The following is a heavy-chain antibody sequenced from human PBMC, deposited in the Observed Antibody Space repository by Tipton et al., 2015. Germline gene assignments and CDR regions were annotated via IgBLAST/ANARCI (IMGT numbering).Heavy chain of an antibody. V-gene: IGHV4-38-2*01. CDR3: ARVGAGQLTSTPGGFDY. D-gene: IGHD1-26*01. CDR1: GYSITSHYY. CDR2: ISHSGNT. J-gene: IGHJ4*02. Sequence: TLSLTCAVSGYSITSHYYWAYIRQPPGQGLEWIGSISHSGNTYYNPSLKSRVTMSRDTSKNQFSLKLTSVTAADTAVYYCARVGAGQLTSTPGGFDYWGQGTLVTVSS.